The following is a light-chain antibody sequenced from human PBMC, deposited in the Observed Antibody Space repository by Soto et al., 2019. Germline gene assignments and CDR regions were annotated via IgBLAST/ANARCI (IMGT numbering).Light chain of an antibody. Sequence: QSVLTQPPSVSAAPGQTVPISCSGSSSNIGNNYVAWYQHVPGTAPRLLIYDNYKRASGIPDRFSASTSGTSATLGITGLQTGDEADYYCGTWDSSLRGVVFGGRTKVTVL. V-gene: IGLV1-51*01. CDR2: DNY. CDR1: SSNIGNNY. J-gene: IGLJ2*01. CDR3: GTWDSSLRGVV.